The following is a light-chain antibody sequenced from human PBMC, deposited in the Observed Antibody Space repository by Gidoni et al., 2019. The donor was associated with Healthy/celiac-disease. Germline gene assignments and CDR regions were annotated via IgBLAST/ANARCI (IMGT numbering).Light chain of an antibody. CDR3: QQYYSTPYT. Sequence: DIMMTQSPDSLAVSLGARATINCKSSQSVLYSSNNKNYLAWYQQKPGQPPQLLIYWASTRESGVPDRFSGSGSGTDFTLTISSLQAEDVAVYYCQQYYSTPYTFGQGTKLEIK. CDR2: WAS. V-gene: IGKV4-1*01. CDR1: QSVLYSSNNKNY. J-gene: IGKJ2*01.